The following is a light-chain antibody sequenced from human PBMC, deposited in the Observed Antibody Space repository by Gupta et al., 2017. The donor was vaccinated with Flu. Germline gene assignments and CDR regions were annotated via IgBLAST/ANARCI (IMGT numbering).Light chain of an antibody. V-gene: IGKV1-39*01. Sequence: DIQMTQSPSSLSASVGDRVTITCRASQSISSYLNWYQQKPGKAPKLLIYAASSLQSGVPSRFSGSGYGTDFTLTISRLQPEDFATYYCQQSYSTPLYSFGQGTKLEIK. J-gene: IGKJ2*03. CDR2: AAS. CDR1: QSISSY. CDR3: QQSYSTPLYS.